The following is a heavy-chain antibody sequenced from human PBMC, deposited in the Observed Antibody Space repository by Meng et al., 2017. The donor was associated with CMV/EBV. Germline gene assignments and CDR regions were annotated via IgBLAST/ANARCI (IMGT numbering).Heavy chain of an antibody. CDR2: ISYDGSNK. CDR1: GFTFSSYA. J-gene: IGHJ4*02. Sequence: GGSLRLPCAASGFTFSSYAMHWVRQAPGKGLEWVAVISYDGSNKYYADSVKGRFSISRDNGKNSPSLHMTSLRGEDTAVYYCARGADYGDPSPRIFDYWGQGTLVTVSS. D-gene: IGHD4/OR15-4a*01. CDR3: ARGADYGDPSPRIFDY. V-gene: IGHV3-30*04.